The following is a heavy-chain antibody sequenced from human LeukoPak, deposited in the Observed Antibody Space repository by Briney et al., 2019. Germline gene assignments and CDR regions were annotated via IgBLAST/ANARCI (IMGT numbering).Heavy chain of an antibody. CDR1: GFTFSTYA. CDR3: ATDGAGFDT. Sequence: GGSRRLSCAASGFTFSTYAMTWVRQAPGKGLEWVSTISGSGGSTYYADSVKGRLTISRDNSKNTLYLQLNNLRAEDTAVYYCATDGAGFDTWGQGVLVTVSS. CDR2: ISGSGGST. V-gene: IGHV3-23*01. J-gene: IGHJ5*02.